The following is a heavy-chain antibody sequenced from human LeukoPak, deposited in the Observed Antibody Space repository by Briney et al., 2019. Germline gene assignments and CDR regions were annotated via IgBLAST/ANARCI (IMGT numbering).Heavy chain of an antibody. CDR2: FDPEDGET. Sequence: GASVKVSCKVSGYTLTELSMHWVRQAPGKGLEWMGGFDPEDGETIYAQKFQGRVTMTEDTSTDTAYMELSSLRSEDTAVYYCATAQYCSSTSCYRDLYYFDYWGQGTLVTVSS. CDR3: ATAQYCSSTSCYRDLYYFDY. J-gene: IGHJ4*02. V-gene: IGHV1-24*01. CDR1: GYTLTELS. D-gene: IGHD2-2*02.